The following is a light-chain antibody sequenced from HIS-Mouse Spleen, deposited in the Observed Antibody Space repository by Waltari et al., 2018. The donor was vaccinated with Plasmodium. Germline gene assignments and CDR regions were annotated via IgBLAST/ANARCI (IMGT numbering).Light chain of an antibody. CDR3: CSYAGSRMV. J-gene: IGLJ2*01. CDR1: RSDVGSYNL. Sequence: QSALTQPASVSGSPGQSITISCPGTRSDVGSYNLVSWYQQHPGKPPKLMIYEGSKRPSGVSNRFSGSKSGNTASLTISGLQAEDEADYYCCSYAGSRMVFGGGTKLTVL. V-gene: IGLV2-23*01. CDR2: EGS.